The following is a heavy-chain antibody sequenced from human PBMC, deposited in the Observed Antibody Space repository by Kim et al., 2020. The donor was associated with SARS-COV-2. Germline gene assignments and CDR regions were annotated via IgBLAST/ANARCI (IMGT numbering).Heavy chain of an antibody. Sequence: VKGRFTISRANSKHTLYLQMNSLRAEDTAVYYCAKDLFGSGSFEYYFDYWGQGTLVTVSS. CDR3: AKDLFGSGSFEYYFDY. D-gene: IGHD3-10*01. J-gene: IGHJ4*02. V-gene: IGHV3-23*01.